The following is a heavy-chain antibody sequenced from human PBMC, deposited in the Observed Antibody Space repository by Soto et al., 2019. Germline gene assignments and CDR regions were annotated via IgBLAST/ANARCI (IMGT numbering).Heavy chain of an antibody. V-gene: IGHV4-34*01. Sequence: TLSLTCAVYGGSFSGYYWSWIRQPPGKGLEWIGEINHSGSTNYNPSLKSRVTISVDTSKNQFSLKLSSVTAADTAVYYCARESGSWYHNLIDYWGQGTLFSVSS. J-gene: IGHJ4*02. CDR2: INHSGST. D-gene: IGHD6-13*01. CDR3: ARESGSWYHNLIDY. CDR1: GGSFSGYY.